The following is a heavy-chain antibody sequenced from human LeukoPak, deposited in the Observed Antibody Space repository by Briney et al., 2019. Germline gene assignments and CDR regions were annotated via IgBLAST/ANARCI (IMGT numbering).Heavy chain of an antibody. Sequence: GGSLRLSCAASGFTVSNNYMSWVRPAPGRGLEWVSLIYGDGSTHYADSVKGRFTISRDNSKNTVYLQMNSLRVEDTAVYYCARDRAGTQAWVEFDPWGQGTLVTVSS. CDR3: ARDRAGTQAWVEFDP. V-gene: IGHV3-66*02. D-gene: IGHD3-10*01. CDR1: GFTVSNNY. CDR2: IYGDGST. J-gene: IGHJ5*02.